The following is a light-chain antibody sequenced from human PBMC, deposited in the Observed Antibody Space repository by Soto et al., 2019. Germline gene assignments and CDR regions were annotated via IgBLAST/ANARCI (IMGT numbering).Light chain of an antibody. CDR3: QQYDKYST. CDR1: QTISVS. CDR2: DAS. V-gene: IGKV1-5*01. J-gene: IGKJ1*01. Sequence: IQMTQSPSTLSASVGDTVTITCRASQTISVSLAWYRQKPGKAPNLLIYDASTLQEWVPSRFSGSGSGTEFTLTVTRLQPDDFATYFCQQYDKYSTFGHGTKV.